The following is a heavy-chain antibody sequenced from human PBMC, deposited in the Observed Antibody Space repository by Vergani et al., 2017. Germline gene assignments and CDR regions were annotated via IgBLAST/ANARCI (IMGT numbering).Heavy chain of an antibody. Sequence: LVESGGGLVKPGASLRLSGASSSFSVRSHYMTWVRQALVKGLEWVSTINIGGRTSYADSVKGRLTLTRDDAKNTLHLQMNSLRPVDTAVYYCARGMTTQTTNLDGFDILDQGTMVSVSS. CDR3: ARGMTTQTTNLDGFDI. D-gene: IGHD4-17*01. CDR1: SFSVRSHY. J-gene: IGHJ3*02. CDR2: INIGGRT. V-gene: IGHV3-66*02.